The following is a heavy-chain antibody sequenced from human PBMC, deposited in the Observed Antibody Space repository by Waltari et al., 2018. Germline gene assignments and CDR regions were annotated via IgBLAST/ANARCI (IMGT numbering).Heavy chain of an antibody. Sequence: QVQLVQSGAEVKKPGASVKVSCKASGYTFTSYAMHWVRQAPGQRLEWMGWINAGNGNTKDSQKFQGRVTITRDTSASTAYMELSSLRSEDTAVYYCAMIQRGYSYGCFDLWGRGTLVTVSS. D-gene: IGHD5-18*01. CDR3: AMIQRGYSYGCFDL. CDR2: INAGNGNT. V-gene: IGHV1-3*01. J-gene: IGHJ2*01. CDR1: GYTFTSYA.